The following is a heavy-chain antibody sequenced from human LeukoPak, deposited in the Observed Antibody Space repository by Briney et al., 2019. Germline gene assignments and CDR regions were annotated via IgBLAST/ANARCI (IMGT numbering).Heavy chain of an antibody. V-gene: IGHV3-23*01. CDR3: AKDRRGYASSLMADS. CDR2: ISASGGTT. J-gene: IGHJ4*02. CDR1: GFTFSSYA. D-gene: IGHD6-6*01. Sequence: PGGSLRLSCAASGFTFSSYAMSWVRQAPGKGLEWVSAISASGGTTYYADSVKGRFTISRDNSKNTLYLQMNSLRAEDTAVYYCAKDRRGYASSLMADSWGQGTLVTVSS.